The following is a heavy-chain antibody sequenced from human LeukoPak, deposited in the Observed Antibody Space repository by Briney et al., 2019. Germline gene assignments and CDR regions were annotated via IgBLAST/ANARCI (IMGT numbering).Heavy chain of an antibody. CDR3: ARPGQNTPDDVEMDAFDI. J-gene: IGHJ3*02. D-gene: IGHD5-24*01. CDR2: IYPGDSDT. Sequence: GESLKISCQGSGYSFTSYWIGWVRQLPGKGLEWMGIIYPGDSDTRYSPSFQGQVTISADKSISTAYLQWSSLKASDTAMYYCARPGQNTPDDVEMDAFDIWGQGTMVTVSS. CDR1: GYSFTSYW. V-gene: IGHV5-51*01.